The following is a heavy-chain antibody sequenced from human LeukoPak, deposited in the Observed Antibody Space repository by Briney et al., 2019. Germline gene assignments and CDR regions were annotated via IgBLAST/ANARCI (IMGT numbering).Heavy chain of an antibody. CDR2: INPNSGGT. D-gene: IGHD3-22*01. CDR1: GYTFTGYY. J-gene: IGHJ4*02. CDR3: ARVEVYYYDSSGYYYFDY. Sequence: ASVKVSCKAPGYTFTGYYMHWVRQAPGEGLEGMGWINPNSGGTNYAQKFQGRVTMTRDTSISTTYLELSTLRSDDTAVYYCARVEVYYYDSSGYYYFDYWGQGTLVTVSS. V-gene: IGHV1-2*02.